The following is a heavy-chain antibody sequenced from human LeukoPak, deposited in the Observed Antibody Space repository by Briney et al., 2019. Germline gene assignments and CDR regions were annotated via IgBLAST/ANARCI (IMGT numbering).Heavy chain of an antibody. CDR1: GGSISSYY. D-gene: IGHD6-13*01. J-gene: IGHJ4*02. CDR3: VWGSSWYEFDY. Sequence: SETLSLTCTVSGGSISSYYWSWIRQPPGKGLEWIGYIYTSGSTNYNPSLKSRVTISVDTSKNQFSLKLSSVTAADTAVYYCVWGSSWYEFDYWGQGTLVTVSS. CDR2: IYTSGST. V-gene: IGHV4-4*09.